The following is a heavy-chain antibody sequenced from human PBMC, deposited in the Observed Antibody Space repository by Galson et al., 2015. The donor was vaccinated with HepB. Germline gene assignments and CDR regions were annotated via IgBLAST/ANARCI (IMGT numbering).Heavy chain of an antibody. Sequence: SVKVSCKASGGTFSSYAISWVRQAPGQGLEWMGWISAYNGNTNYAQKLQGRVTMTTDTSTSTAYMELRSLRSDDTAVYYCAREEGLWFGELLYSDYWGQGTLVTVSS. CDR3: AREEGLWFGELLYSDY. CDR1: GGTFSSYA. J-gene: IGHJ4*02. V-gene: IGHV1-18*01. CDR2: ISAYNGNT. D-gene: IGHD3-10*01.